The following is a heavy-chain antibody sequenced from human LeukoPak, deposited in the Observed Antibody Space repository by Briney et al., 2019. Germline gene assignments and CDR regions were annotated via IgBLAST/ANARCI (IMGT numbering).Heavy chain of an antibody. CDR1: GGYFSGYY. CDR2: IYYSGST. Sequence: PSETLSLTCAVYGGYFSGYYWGWIRQPPGKGLEWIGCIYYSGSTYYNPSLKSRVTISVDTSKNQFSLKLSSVTAADTAVYYCARDAHWSGYSKGNWFDPWGQGTLVAVSS. D-gene: IGHD3-3*01. J-gene: IGHJ5*02. CDR3: ARDAHWSGYSKGNWFDP. V-gene: IGHV4-34*01.